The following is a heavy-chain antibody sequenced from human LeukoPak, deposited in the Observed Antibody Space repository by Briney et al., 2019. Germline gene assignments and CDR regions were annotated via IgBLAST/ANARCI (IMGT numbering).Heavy chain of an antibody. Sequence: GGSLRLSCAASGFTFSSYWMSWVRQAPGKGLEWVANIKQDGSEKYYVDSVKGRFTISRDNAKNSLYLQMNSLRAEDTAVYYCASRLSSGWLQFDYWGQGTLVTVSS. CDR2: IKQDGSEK. CDR1: GFTFSSYW. CDR3: ASRLSSGWLQFDY. D-gene: IGHD6-19*01. V-gene: IGHV3-7*05. J-gene: IGHJ4*02.